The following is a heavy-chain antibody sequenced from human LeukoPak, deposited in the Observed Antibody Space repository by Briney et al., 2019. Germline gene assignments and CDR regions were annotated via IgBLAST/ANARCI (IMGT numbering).Heavy chain of an antibody. Sequence: ASVKVSCKASGYTFTTYYMHWVRQAPGQGLEWMGIINPSGGTTSYAQKFQGRVTMTRDMSTSTVYMELSSLRSEDTAVYYCASPTTEYSSSWGRSFDYWGQGTLVTVSS. D-gene: IGHD6-6*01. V-gene: IGHV1-46*01. J-gene: IGHJ4*02. CDR1: GYTFTTYY. CDR2: INPSGGTT. CDR3: ASPTTEYSSSWGRSFDY.